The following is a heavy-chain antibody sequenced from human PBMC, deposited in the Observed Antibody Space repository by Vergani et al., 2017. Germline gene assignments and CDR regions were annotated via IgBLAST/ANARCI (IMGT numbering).Heavy chain of an antibody. CDR1: GYSFTNYA. J-gene: IGHJ4*02. Sequence: QVQLVQSGSELKKPGASVKVSCKASGYSFTNYAINWVRQAPGQGLEWMGWISTSTGNPTYAQGFTGRFVFSLDTSVSTAYLQINSLKTEDTAMYYCTRGRPVEYWGQGTLVTVSS. D-gene: IGHD6-6*01. CDR3: TRGRPVEY. CDR2: ISTSTGNP. V-gene: IGHV7-4-1*02.